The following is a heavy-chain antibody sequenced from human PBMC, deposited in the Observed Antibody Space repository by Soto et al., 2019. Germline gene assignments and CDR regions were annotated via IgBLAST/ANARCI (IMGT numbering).Heavy chain of an antibody. V-gene: IGHV1-69*13. CDR2: IIPIFGTA. D-gene: IGHD3-3*01. Sequence: SVKVSCKASGGTFSSYAISWVRQAPGQGLEWMGGIIPIFGTANYAQKFRGRVTITADESTSTAYMELSSLRSEDTAVYYCARDGVGVTIFGVVNYYYYGMDVWGQGTTVTVSS. J-gene: IGHJ6*02. CDR1: GGTFSSYA. CDR3: ARDGVGVTIFGVVNYYYYGMDV.